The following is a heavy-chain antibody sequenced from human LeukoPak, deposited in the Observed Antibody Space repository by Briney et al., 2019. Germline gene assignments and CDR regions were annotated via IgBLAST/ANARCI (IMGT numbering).Heavy chain of an antibody. J-gene: IGHJ3*01. D-gene: IGHD3-22*01. CDR2: VYYSGRT. CDR3: ARLVGPDNSGAPDTFDV. V-gene: IGHV4-59*01. Sequence: PSETLPLSCSVFSGSLSPNYWTWIRQPPGKGLEWIGYVYYSGRTKYNPSLQSRLTISLDKSNNHFSLQLSSVTTADTAVYYCARLVGPDNSGAPDTFDVWGQGTMLTVSS. CDR1: SGSLSPNY.